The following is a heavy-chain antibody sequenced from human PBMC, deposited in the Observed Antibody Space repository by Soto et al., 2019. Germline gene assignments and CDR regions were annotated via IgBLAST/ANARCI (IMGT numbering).Heavy chain of an antibody. CDR1: RGSFSGFY. CDR3: ARGRGYVYGPNFYGLDV. CDR2: INHSGTT. V-gene: IGHV4-34*01. J-gene: IGHJ6*02. D-gene: IGHD6-25*01. Sequence: PSETLSLTCGVYRGSFSGFYWSWVRQTPGGGLEWIGEINHSGTTNYNPSFQNRVTISVDKSTNNFSLKMTSVTAADAAVYYCARGRGYVYGPNFYGLDVWGQGTTVTVSS.